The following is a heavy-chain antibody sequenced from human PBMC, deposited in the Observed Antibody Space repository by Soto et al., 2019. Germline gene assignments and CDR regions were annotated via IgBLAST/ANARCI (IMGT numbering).Heavy chain of an antibody. Sequence: QVQLVQSGAEVKKPGSSVKVSCKTSGGTFSNYAINWVRQAPGQGLEWMGNIIPIFDTINYAQKFQERVTITADESTRTASMELSSLRSEDTAVYYCTRGPFGDYYFALWGQGTRVTVSS. CDR1: GGTFSNYA. CDR3: TRGPFGDYYFAL. CDR2: IIPIFDTI. D-gene: IGHD4-17*01. V-gene: IGHV1-69*18. J-gene: IGHJ4*02.